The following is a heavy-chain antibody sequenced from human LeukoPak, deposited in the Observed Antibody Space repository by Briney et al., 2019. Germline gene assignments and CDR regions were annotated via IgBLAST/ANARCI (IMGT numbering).Heavy chain of an antibody. CDR3: AHPKTYGSFDY. D-gene: IGHD3-10*01. J-gene: IGHJ4*02. V-gene: IGHV2-5*08. Sequence: TLSLTCTVSGGSISSGDYYWSWIRQPPGKALEWLALIYWDDDKRYSPSLKSRLTTTKDTSKNQVVLTMTNMDPVDTATYYCAHPKTYGSFDYWGQGTLVTVSS. CDR1: GGSISSGDYY. CDR2: IYWDDDK.